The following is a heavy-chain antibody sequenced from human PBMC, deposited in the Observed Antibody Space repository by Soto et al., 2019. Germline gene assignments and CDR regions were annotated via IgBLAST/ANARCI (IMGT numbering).Heavy chain of an antibody. Sequence: PSETLSLTCTVSGGSISSNFYYWGWIRQPPGKGLQWIGNIYYRGSTNYNPSLKSPVTISVDTSKNQFSLKLSSVTAADTAVYYCARHKGIAVVTDIRSYFQRWGQGTLVTVSS. CDR1: GGSISSNFYY. V-gene: IGHV4-39*01. CDR2: IYYRGST. CDR3: ARHKGIAVVTDIRSYFQR. D-gene: IGHD2-21*02. J-gene: IGHJ1*01.